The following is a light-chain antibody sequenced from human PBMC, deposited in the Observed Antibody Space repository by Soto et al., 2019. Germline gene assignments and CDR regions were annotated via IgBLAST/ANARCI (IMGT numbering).Light chain of an antibody. J-gene: IGKJ3*01. CDR2: AAS. Sequence: EIVLTQSPGTLSLSPGERATLSCRASQSVSGNLSWYHQKPGHAPRLLIFAASTRATGIPARFSGSGSGTEFTLTISSLQSEDFAVYYCQQYNNWPPITFGPGTKVDIK. V-gene: IGKV3-15*01. CDR1: QSVSGN. CDR3: QQYNNWPPIT.